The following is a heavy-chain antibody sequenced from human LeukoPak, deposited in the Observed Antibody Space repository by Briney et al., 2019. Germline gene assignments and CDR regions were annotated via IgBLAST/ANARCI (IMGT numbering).Heavy chain of an antibody. CDR3: AREGCSSTSCYTPYYYYYGMDV. CDR2: IYTSGST. CDR1: GGSISSGSNY. D-gene: IGHD2-2*02. V-gene: IGHV4-61*02. Sequence: SQTLSLTCTVSGGSISSGSNYWSWIRQPAGKGLECIGRIYTSGSTNYNPSLKSRVTISVDTSKNQFSLKLSSVTAADTAVYYCAREGCSSTSCYTPYYYYYGMDVWGQGTTVTVSS. J-gene: IGHJ6*02.